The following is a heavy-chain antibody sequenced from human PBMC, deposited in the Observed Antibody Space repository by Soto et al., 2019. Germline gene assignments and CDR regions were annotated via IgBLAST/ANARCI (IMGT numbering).Heavy chain of an antibody. CDR3: ARLQLWRYYYYGMDV. V-gene: IGHV4-59*08. J-gene: IGHJ6*02. D-gene: IGHD5-18*01. Sequence: QVQLQESGPGLVKPSETLSLTCTVSGGSISSYYWSWIRQPPGKGLEWIGYIYYSGSTNYNPSPKSRVTISVDTSKNQFSLKLSSVTAADTAVYYCARLQLWRYYYYGMDVWGQGTTVTVSS. CDR1: GGSISSYY. CDR2: IYYSGST.